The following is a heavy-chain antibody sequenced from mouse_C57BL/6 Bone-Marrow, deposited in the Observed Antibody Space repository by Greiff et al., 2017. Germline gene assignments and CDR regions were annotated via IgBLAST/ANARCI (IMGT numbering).Heavy chain of an antibody. D-gene: IGHD2-1*01. CDR2: IYPGSGST. Sequence: QVQLQQPGAELVKPGASVKMSCKASDYTFTSYWITWVKQRPGQGLEWIGDIYPGSGSTNYNAKFKSKATLTVDTSSSTACRQLSSLTSEDSGVYYCARTLSYGFAYWGQGTLVTVSA. CDR3: ARTLSYGFAY. J-gene: IGHJ3*01. CDR1: DYTFTSYW. V-gene: IGHV1-55*01.